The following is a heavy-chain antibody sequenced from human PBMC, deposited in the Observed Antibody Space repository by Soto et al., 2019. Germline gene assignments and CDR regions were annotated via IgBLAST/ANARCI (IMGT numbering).Heavy chain of an antibody. D-gene: IGHD5-12*01. V-gene: IGHV1-18*01. Sequence: GASVKVSCKASGYTFTSYGISWVRQAPGQGLEWMGWISAYNGNTNYAQKLQGRVTMTTDKSTSTAYMELSSLRSEDTAVYYCARVEGRDGYLLPGYFDYWGQGTLVTVSS. CDR3: ARVEGRDGYLLPGYFDY. J-gene: IGHJ4*02. CDR1: GYTFTSYG. CDR2: ISAYNGNT.